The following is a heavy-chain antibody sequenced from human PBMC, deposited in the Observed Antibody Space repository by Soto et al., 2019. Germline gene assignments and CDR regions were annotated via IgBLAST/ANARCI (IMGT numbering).Heavy chain of an antibody. J-gene: IGHJ6*02. CDR3: ARQLGTVKSYYYGMDV. CDR1: GYSFTIYW. Sequence: PGESLKISCKGSGYSFTIYWIGWVRQMPGKGLEWMGIIYPGDSDTRYSPSFQGQVTISADKSISTAYLQWSSLKASDTAMYYCARQLGTVKSYYYGMDVWGQGTTVTVSS. V-gene: IGHV5-51*01. CDR2: IYPGDSDT. D-gene: IGHD4-17*01.